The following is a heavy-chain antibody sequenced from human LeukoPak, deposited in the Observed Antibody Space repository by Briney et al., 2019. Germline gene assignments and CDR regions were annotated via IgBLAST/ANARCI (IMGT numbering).Heavy chain of an antibody. J-gene: IGHJ4*02. D-gene: IGHD3-3*01. V-gene: IGHV3-30*04. CDR3: ARVGRAYDFSDYLDY. CDR1: GFTFSNYA. Sequence: PGSSLRLSCAASGFTFSNYAMHSVRQAPGKGLEWVTIVSYDGSQTYYADSVKGRFTISRDNSKNTLFLQMNSLRAEDTAIYYCARVGRAYDFSDYLDYWGQGTPVTVSS. CDR2: VSYDGSQT.